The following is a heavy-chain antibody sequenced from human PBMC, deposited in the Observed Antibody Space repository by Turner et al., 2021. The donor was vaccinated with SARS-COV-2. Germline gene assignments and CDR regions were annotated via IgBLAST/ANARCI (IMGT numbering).Heavy chain of an antibody. Sequence: QVHLVQSGAEVTTPGASVKVSCKTSGNIFTGAYFHWVRQAPGQGLEWMGWINPKSGDTIYGQKFQGRVTMTWDRSISTAYMEMRNLRPDDAAVYYCAREPRSNFGVFISGWFDPWGQGTVVTVSS. CDR3: AREPRSNFGVFISGWFDP. J-gene: IGHJ5*02. CDR2: INPKSGDT. V-gene: IGHV1-2*02. D-gene: IGHD3-3*01. CDR1: GNIFTGAY.